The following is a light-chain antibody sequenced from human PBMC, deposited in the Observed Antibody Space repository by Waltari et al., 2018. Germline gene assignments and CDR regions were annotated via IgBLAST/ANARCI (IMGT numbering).Light chain of an antibody. CDR3: CSFAPTSILL. V-gene: IGLV2-23*01. CDR2: EAN. CDR1: SSDVGSSNL. J-gene: IGLJ3*02. Sequence: QSALPQPASVSGSPGQSITISCTGTSSDVGSSNLVSWYQQHPGKAPKLIIYEANKRPSGVSNRFSGSKSGITASLRISGLQAEDEADYYCCSFAPTSILLFGGGTKLTV.